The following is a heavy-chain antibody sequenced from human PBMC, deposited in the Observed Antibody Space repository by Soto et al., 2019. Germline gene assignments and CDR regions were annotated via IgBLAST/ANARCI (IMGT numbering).Heavy chain of an antibody. Sequence: GGSLRLSCTASGFTFSSYSMHWVRQAPGKGLEWVAIMSYDGISKNYADSVKGRFTVSRDNSKNTLYLQMDSLRAEDTALYYCARESYGYYFDYWGQGTLVTVSS. V-gene: IGHV3-30-3*01. D-gene: IGHD5-18*01. J-gene: IGHJ4*02. CDR2: MSYDGISK. CDR1: GFTFSSYS. CDR3: ARESYGYYFDY.